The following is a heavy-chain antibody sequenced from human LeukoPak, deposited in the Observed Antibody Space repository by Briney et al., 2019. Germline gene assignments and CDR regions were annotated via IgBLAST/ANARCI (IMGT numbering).Heavy chain of an antibody. CDR1: GGTFSSYA. CDR2: IIPIFGIA. D-gene: IGHD2-15*01. J-gene: IGHJ6*02. V-gene: IGHV1-69*04. CDR3: AKGYCSGGSCYPGMDV. Sequence: GASVKVSCKASGGTFSSYAISWVRQAPGQGLEWMGRIIPIFGIANYAQKFQGRVTITADKSTSTAYMELSSLRSGDTAVYYCAKGYCSGGSCYPGMDVWGQGTTVTVSS.